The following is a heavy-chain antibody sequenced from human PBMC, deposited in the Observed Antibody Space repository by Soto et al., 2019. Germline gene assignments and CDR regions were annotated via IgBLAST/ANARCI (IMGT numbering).Heavy chain of an antibody. V-gene: IGHV5-51*01. CDR1: GYSFTNYW. Sequence: GESLKISCKGSGYSFTNYWIGWVRQMPGKGLELMGIMYPGDSDTRYSPSFQGQVTISADKSINTTYLQWSSLKASDTAIYYCARQASAGKNYYAMDVWGQGTTVTVSS. CDR2: MYPGDSDT. D-gene: IGHD6-13*01. CDR3: ARQASAGKNYYAMDV. J-gene: IGHJ6*02.